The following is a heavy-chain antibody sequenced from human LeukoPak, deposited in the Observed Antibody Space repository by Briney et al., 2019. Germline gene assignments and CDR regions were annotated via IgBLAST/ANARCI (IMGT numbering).Heavy chain of an antibody. CDR2: INSDGSST. CDR1: GFTFSSYW. CDR3: ARDGSGTYYYGMDV. Sequence: GGSLRLSRAASGFTFSSYWMHWVRQAPGKGLVWVSRINSDGSSTSYADSVKGRFTISRDNAKNTLYLQMNSLRAEDTAVYYCARDGSGTYYYGMDVWGKGTTVTVSS. D-gene: IGHD3-10*01. V-gene: IGHV3-74*01. J-gene: IGHJ6*04.